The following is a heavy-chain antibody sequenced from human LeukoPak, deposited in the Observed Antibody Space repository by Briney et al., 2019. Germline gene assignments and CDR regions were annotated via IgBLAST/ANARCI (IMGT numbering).Heavy chain of an antibody. Sequence: GGSLRLSCAASGFTFSRHWMSWVRDTPGKGRERVAHMNQDGSAIYYVDSVKGRFTISRDNAKNSLCLQMTGLTVADTAVYYCARTVPGYPDDYFDYWGQGTLVTVSS. D-gene: IGHD6-19*01. CDR1: GFTFSRHW. CDR2: MNQDGSAI. CDR3: ARTVPGYPDDYFDY. J-gene: IGHJ4*02. V-gene: IGHV3-7*01.